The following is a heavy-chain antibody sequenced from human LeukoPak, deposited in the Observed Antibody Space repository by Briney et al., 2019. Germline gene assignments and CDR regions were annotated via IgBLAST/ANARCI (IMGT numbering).Heavy chain of an antibody. CDR2: INHSGST. J-gene: IGHJ2*01. Sequence: PSETLSLTCAVYGGSFSGYYWSWIRQPPGKGLEWIGEINHSGSTNYNPSFKSRVTISVDTSKNQFSLKLSSVTAADTAVYYCARGNFRYFDWLLVWYFDLWGRGTLVTVSS. V-gene: IGHV4-34*01. CDR3: ARGNFRYFDWLLVWYFDL. CDR1: GGSFSGYY. D-gene: IGHD3-9*01.